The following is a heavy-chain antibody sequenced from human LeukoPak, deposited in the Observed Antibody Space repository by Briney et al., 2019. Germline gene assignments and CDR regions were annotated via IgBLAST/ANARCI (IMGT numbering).Heavy chain of an antibody. Sequence: GALILSCAASGFTFSDYYMSWIRQAPGKGLEWVSYISSSGSTIYYADSVKGRFTISRDNAKNSLYLQMNSLRAEDTAVYYCARAPRYCSSTSCFFPDYWGQGTLVTVSS. J-gene: IGHJ4*02. V-gene: IGHV3-11*01. CDR2: ISSSGSTI. D-gene: IGHD2-2*01. CDR1: GFTFSDYY. CDR3: ARAPRYCSSTSCFFPDY.